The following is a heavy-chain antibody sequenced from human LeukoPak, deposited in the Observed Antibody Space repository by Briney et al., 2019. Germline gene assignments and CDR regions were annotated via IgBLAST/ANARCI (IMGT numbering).Heavy chain of an antibody. J-gene: IGHJ5*02. CDR2: IYYSGST. CDR1: GGSISSSSYY. CDR3: ARPTARLGWFDP. Sequence: SETLSLTCTVSGGSISSSSYYWGWIRQPPGKGLEWIGYIYYSGSTYYNPSLKSRVTMSVDTSKNQFSLKLTSVTAADTAVYYCARPTARLGWFDPWSQGTLVTVSS. D-gene: IGHD6-6*01. V-gene: IGHV4-39*01.